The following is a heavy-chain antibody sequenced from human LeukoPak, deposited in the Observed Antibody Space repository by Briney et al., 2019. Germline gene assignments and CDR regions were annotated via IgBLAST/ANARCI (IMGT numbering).Heavy chain of an antibody. CDR1: GYTFTSYG. Sequence: ASVKVSCKASGYTFTSYGISWVRQAPGQGLEWMGWISAYNGNTNYAQKLQGRVTMTTDTSTSTAYMELRSLRSDDTAVYYCARDLGDIRGYSGYDLFDYWGQGTLVTVSS. CDR2: ISAYNGNT. CDR3: ARDLGDIRGYSGYDLFDY. J-gene: IGHJ4*02. D-gene: IGHD5-12*01. V-gene: IGHV1-18*01.